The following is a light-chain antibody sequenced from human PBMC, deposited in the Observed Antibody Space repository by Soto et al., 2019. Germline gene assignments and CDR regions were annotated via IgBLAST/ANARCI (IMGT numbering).Light chain of an antibody. J-gene: IGLJ1*01. CDR1: TSDVGGYNL. V-gene: IGLV2-23*01. CDR2: EGT. CDR3: CSYVSSSSYV. Sequence: QSVLTQPASVSGSPGQSITISCSGTTSDVGGYNLVSWYQQHTATAPKLLIYEGTQRPSGVSSRFSGSKSGNTASLTISGLQAEDEADYYCCSYVSSSSYVFGTGTKVTVL.